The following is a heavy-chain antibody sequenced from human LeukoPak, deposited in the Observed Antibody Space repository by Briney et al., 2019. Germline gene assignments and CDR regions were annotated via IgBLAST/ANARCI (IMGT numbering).Heavy chain of an antibody. CDR2: ISSSGSTI. CDR1: GFTVSSNY. D-gene: IGHD3-10*02. Sequence: PGGSLGLSCAASGFTVSSNYMSWIRQAPGKGLEWVSYISSSGSTIYYADSVKGRFTISRDNAKNSLYLQMNSLRAEDTAVYYCARGLLYSPSAFDIWGQGTMVTVSS. CDR3: ARGLLYSPSAFDI. V-gene: IGHV3-11*01. J-gene: IGHJ3*02.